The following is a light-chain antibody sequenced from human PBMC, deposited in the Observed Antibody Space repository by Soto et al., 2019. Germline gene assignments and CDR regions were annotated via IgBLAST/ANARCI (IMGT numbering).Light chain of an antibody. CDR1: HYISTN. CDR2: AAP. CDR3: QQSYSTPPDT. V-gene: IGKV1-39*01. J-gene: IGKJ2*01. Sequence: DIQMTQSPSSLSASVGDRVTISCRASHYISTNLNWYQKKPGKAPKLLIHAAPSLHSGVPSRFSGIGSGTDFTLTNDSLQPEDFATYYCQQSYSTPPDTFGQGTKLEIQ.